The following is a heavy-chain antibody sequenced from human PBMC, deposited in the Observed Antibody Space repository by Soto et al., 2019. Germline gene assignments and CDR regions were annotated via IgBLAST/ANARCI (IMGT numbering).Heavy chain of an antibody. D-gene: IGHD3-22*01. CDR1: GGTFSSYA. Sequence: ASVKVSCKASGGTFSSYAISWVRQAPGQGLEWMGGIIPIFGTASYAQKFQGRVTITADESTSTAYMELSSLRSEDTAVYYCARVYDSSGYYGSDYWGQGTLVTVSS. CDR3: ARVYDSSGYYGSDY. J-gene: IGHJ4*02. V-gene: IGHV1-69*13. CDR2: IIPIFGTA.